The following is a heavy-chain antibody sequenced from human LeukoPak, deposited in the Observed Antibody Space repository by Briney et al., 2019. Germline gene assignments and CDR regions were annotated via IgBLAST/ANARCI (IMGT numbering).Heavy chain of an antibody. CDR2: IYHSGTT. CDR3: AQKAPFSPGYSQH. D-gene: IGHD2/OR15-2a*01. Sequence: PSQTLSLTCTVSGGSITSYFWSWIRQPPGKGLEWIGYIYHSGTTNYNPSLKSRVTISADTSRNQFSLRLSSVTAADTAVYYCAQKAPFSPGYSQHWGQGTLVTVSS. V-gene: IGHV4-59*01. CDR1: GGSITSYF. J-gene: IGHJ1*01.